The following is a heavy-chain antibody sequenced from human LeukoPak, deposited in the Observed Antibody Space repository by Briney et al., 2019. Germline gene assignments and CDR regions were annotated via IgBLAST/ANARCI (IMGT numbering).Heavy chain of an antibody. D-gene: IGHD5/OR15-5a*01. CDR2: IYYSGST. CDR1: GGSISSSSYY. CDR3: ARDRTLYVPIYYYYYMDV. J-gene: IGHJ6*03. V-gene: IGHV4-39*07. Sequence: SETLSLTCTVSGGSISSSSYYWGWIRQPPGRGLEWIVSIYYSGSTYYNPSLKSRVTMSVDTSKNQFSLKLSSVTAADTAVYYCARDRTLYVPIYYYYYMDVWGKGTTVTISS.